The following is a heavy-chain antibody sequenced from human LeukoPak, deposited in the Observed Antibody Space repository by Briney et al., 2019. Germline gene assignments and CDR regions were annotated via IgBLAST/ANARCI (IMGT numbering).Heavy chain of an antibody. V-gene: IGHV3-66*01. D-gene: IGHD3-22*01. CDR2: IYSGGST. CDR3: AREAGLYDSSGYYLDY. CDR1: GFSVSSNY. J-gene: IGHJ4*02. Sequence: RGSLRLSCVVSGFSVSSNYMSWVRQAPGKGLEWVSVIYSGGSTYYADSVKGRFTISRDNSKNTLYLQMNSLRAEDTAVYHCAREAGLYDSSGYYLDYWGQGTLVTVLS.